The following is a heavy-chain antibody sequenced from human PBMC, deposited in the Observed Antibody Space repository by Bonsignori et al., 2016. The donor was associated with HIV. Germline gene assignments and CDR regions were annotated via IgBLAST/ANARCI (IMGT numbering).Heavy chain of an antibody. CDR3: ARGGGTFDY. CDR1: SGSISNYY. V-gene: IGHV4-59*01. D-gene: IGHD1-26*01. Sequence: QVQLQESGPGLVKPSETLSLTCTVSSGSISNYYWSWIRQPPGMGLEWIGYIYYSGNTKYNPSLKSRVTISVDTSKNQFSLKLTSVIAADTAIYYCARGGGTFDYWGQGTLVTVSS. J-gene: IGHJ4*02. CDR2: IYYSGNT.